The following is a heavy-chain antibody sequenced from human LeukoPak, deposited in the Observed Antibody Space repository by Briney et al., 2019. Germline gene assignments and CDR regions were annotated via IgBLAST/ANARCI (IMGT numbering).Heavy chain of an antibody. CDR2: INHSGST. CDR3: ARVDGYYYDSSGYDL. J-gene: IGHJ4*02. D-gene: IGHD3-22*01. CDR1: GGSFSGYY. Sequence: PSETLSLTCAVYGGSFSGYYWSWIRQPPGKGLEWIGEINHSGSTNYNPSLKSRVTISVDTSKNQFSLKLSSVTAADTAVYYCARVDGYYYDSSGYDLWGQGTLVTVSS. V-gene: IGHV4-34*01.